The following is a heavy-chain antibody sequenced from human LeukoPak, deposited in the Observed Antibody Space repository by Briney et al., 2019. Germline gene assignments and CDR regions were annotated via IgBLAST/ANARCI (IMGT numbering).Heavy chain of an antibody. D-gene: IGHD4-17*01. Sequence: GGSLRLSCAASGFTFSSYAMSWVRQAPGKGLEWVSAISGSGGSTYYADSVKGRFTISRDNSKNTLYLQMNSLRAEDTAVYYCAEGDYGGVLHYFDYWGQGTLVTISS. J-gene: IGHJ4*02. V-gene: IGHV3-23*01. CDR2: ISGSGGST. CDR1: GFTFSSYA. CDR3: AEGDYGGVLHYFDY.